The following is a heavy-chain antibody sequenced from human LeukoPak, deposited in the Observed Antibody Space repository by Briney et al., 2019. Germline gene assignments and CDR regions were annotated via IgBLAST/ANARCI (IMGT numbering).Heavy chain of an antibody. CDR1: GITFSSYG. V-gene: IGHV3-33*01. CDR2: IWYDGSNK. Sequence: GGSLRLSCAASGITFSSYGMHWVRQAPGKGLEWVAVIWYDGSNKYYADSVKGRFTISKDNSKNSLYPQMNSLRAEDTAVYYCGGPNPLLERPSAMDVWGQGTTVTVSS. CDR3: GGPNPLLERPSAMDV. D-gene: IGHD3-3*01. J-gene: IGHJ6*02.